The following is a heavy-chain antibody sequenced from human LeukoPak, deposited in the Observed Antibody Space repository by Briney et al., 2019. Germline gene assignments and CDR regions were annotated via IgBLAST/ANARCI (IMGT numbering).Heavy chain of an antibody. V-gene: IGHV4-39*07. Sequence: PSETLSLTCTVSGGSISSSSYYCGWIRQPPGKGLEWIGSIYYSGSTNYSPSLQSRVTMSLDTSKNQFSLNLRSITAADTAVYFCAREYSSSRYLDYWGQGILVTVSS. CDR1: GGSISSSSYY. CDR3: AREYSSSRYLDY. CDR2: IYYSGST. J-gene: IGHJ4*02. D-gene: IGHD2-2*01.